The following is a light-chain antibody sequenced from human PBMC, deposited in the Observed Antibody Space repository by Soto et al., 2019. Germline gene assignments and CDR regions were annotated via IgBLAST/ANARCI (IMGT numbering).Light chain of an antibody. V-gene: IGLV2-8*01. Sequence: QSALTQPPSASGSPGQSVTISCIGTSSDVGGYNYVSWYQQHPGKVPKLMVYEVNKRPSGVPDRFSGSKSGNTASLTVSGLQAEDEADYYCTSYAGGNNVFGTGTKLTVL. J-gene: IGLJ1*01. CDR1: SSDVGGYNY. CDR3: TSYAGGNNV. CDR2: EVN.